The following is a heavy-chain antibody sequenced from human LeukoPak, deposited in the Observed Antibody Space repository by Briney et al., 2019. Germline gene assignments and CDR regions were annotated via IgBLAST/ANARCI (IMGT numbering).Heavy chain of an antibody. V-gene: IGHV1-2*02. CDR3: ARVGYGDYFDY. Sequence: ASVKVSCKASGYTFTGYYLHWVRQAPGQGLEWMGCVNPNSGDTNYAQKFQGRVTMTRDTSISTAYMELSRLRSDDTAVYYCARVGYGDYFDYWGQGTLVTVSS. J-gene: IGHJ4*02. CDR2: VNPNSGDT. CDR1: GYTFTGYY. D-gene: IGHD4-17*01.